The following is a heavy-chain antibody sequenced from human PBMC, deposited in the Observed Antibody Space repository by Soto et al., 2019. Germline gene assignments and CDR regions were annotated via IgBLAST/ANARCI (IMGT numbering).Heavy chain of an antibody. Sequence: GGSLRLSCAASGLIFSDYHMDWVRQAPGKGLQWVSSISGTVGNTYYAESVKGRFTISRDTSKNTVYLQMTSLRAEDTAIYYCAKGTMGAPFYYFDYWGQGTLVPVSS. D-gene: IGHD1-26*01. J-gene: IGHJ4*02. CDR2: ISGTVGNT. CDR3: AKGTMGAPFYYFDY. V-gene: IGHV3-23*01. CDR1: GLIFSDYH.